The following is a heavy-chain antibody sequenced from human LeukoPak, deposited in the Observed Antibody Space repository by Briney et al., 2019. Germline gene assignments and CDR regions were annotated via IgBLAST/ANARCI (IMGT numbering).Heavy chain of an antibody. D-gene: IGHD3-10*01. V-gene: IGHV4-38-2*02. CDR1: GYSISSGYY. CDR3: ARRGWMVGYYFDY. CDR2: IYYSGST. Sequence: SETLSLTCTVSGYSISSGYYWGWIRQPPGKGLEWIGSIYYSGSTYYNPSLKSRVTISVDTSKNQFSLKLSSVTAADTAVYYCARRGWMVGYYFDYWGQGALVTVSS. J-gene: IGHJ4*02.